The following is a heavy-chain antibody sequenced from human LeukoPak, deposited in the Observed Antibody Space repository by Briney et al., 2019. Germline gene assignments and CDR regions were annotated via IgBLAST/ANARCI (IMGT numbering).Heavy chain of an antibody. CDR1: GFTFSSYS. J-gene: IGHJ3*02. Sequence: GGSLRLSCAASGFTFSSYSMNWVRQAPGKGLEWVSSISSSSSYIYYADSVKGRFTISRDNAKNSLYLQMNSLRAEDTAVYYCARYSSGWPDAFDIWGQGTMVTVSS. V-gene: IGHV3-21*01. CDR2: ISSSSSYI. D-gene: IGHD6-19*01. CDR3: ARYSSGWPDAFDI.